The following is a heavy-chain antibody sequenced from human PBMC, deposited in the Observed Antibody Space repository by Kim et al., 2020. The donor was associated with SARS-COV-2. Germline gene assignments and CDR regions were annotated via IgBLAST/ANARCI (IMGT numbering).Heavy chain of an antibody. D-gene: IGHD3-3*01. Sequence: SETLSLTCAVYGGSFSGYYWSWIRQPPGKGLEWIGEINHSGSTNYNPSLKSRVTISVDTSKNQFSLKLSSVTAADTAVYYCARGFYDFWSGYQYYFDYWG. V-gene: IGHV4-34*01. CDR3: ARGFYDFWSGYQYYFDY. CDR2: INHSGST. CDR1: GGSFSGYY. J-gene: IGHJ4*01.